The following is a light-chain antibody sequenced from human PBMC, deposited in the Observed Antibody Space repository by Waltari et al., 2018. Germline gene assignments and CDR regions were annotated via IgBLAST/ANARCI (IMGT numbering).Light chain of an antibody. Sequence: DVQMTQSPSSLSASVGDRVTITCRASQSVSYYLNWYPQKAGQAPKLLIYVASSLETGVPSRFSGSGSGTDFTLTISNLQPEDFATYLCQQTYNAPLTFGGGTKVEIK. CDR3: QQTYNAPLT. J-gene: IGKJ4*01. CDR2: VAS. CDR1: QSVSYY. V-gene: IGKV1-39*01.